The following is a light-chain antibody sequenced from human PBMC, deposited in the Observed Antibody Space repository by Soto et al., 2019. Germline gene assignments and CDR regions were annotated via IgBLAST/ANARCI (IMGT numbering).Light chain of an antibody. CDR3: QQRSNWPGT. CDR1: QSVSSY. V-gene: IGKV3-11*01. Sequence: EIVLTQSPATLSLSPGERATLSCRASQSVSSYLAWYQQKPGQAPRLLIYDASNRATGIPARFSGSGSGTDFTLTISSLEPDDFAVYYGQQRSNWPGTFGQGTKVEIK. J-gene: IGKJ1*01. CDR2: DAS.